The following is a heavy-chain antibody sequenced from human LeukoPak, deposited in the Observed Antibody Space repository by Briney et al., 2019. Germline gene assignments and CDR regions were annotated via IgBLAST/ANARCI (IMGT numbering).Heavy chain of an antibody. Sequence: SETLSLTCAVYGGSFSGYYWSWIRQPPGKGLEWIGEINHSGSTNYNPSLKSRVTISVDTSKNQFSLKLSSVTAADTAVYYCARGAIWVAGLRHWGQGTLVTVSS. CDR3: ARGAIWVAGLRH. V-gene: IGHV4-34*01. D-gene: IGHD6-19*01. CDR1: GGSFSGYY. CDR2: INHSGST. J-gene: IGHJ4*02.